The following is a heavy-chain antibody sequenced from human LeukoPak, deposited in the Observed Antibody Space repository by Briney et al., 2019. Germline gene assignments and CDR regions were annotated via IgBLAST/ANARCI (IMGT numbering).Heavy chain of an antibody. CDR1: GFTFSTYA. D-gene: IGHD3-10*01. CDR3: AREEVGFGELSNWFDP. CDR2: IWYDGSNK. V-gene: IGHV3-33*08. J-gene: IGHJ5*02. Sequence: GGSLRLSCVASGFTFSTYAMSWVRQAPGKGLEWVAVIWYDGSNKYYADSVKGRFTISRDNSKNTLYLQMNSLRAEDTAVYYCAREEVGFGELSNWFDPWGQGTLVTVSS.